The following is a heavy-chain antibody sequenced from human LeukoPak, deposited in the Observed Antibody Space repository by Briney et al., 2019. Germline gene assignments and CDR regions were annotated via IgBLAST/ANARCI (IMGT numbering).Heavy chain of an antibody. Sequence: ASVKVSCKASGYTFTSYYMHWVRQAPGQGLEWMGIINPSGGSTSYAQKFQGRVTMTRDTSTSTVYMELSSLRSEDTAVYYCATTSGVEYQLLSAVDYYYYMDVWGKGTTVTVSS. CDR1: GYTFTSYY. J-gene: IGHJ6*03. CDR2: INPSGGST. V-gene: IGHV1-46*01. D-gene: IGHD2-2*01. CDR3: ATTSGVEYQLLSAVDYYYYMDV.